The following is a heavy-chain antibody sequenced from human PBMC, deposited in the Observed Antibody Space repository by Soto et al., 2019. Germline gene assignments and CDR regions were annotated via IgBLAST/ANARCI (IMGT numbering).Heavy chain of an antibody. CDR2: IWYDGSNK. Sequence: GGSLRLSCAASGFTFSSYGMHWVRQAPGKGLEWVAVIWYDGSNKYYADSVKGRFTISRDNSKNTLYLQMNSLRAEDTAVYYCASLYCSGGSCPPSPFDYWGQGTLVTVSS. D-gene: IGHD2-15*01. CDR1: GFTFSSYG. V-gene: IGHV3-33*01. J-gene: IGHJ4*02. CDR3: ASLYCSGGSCPPSPFDY.